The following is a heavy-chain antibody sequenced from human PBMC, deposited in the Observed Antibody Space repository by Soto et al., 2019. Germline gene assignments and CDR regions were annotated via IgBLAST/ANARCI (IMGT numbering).Heavy chain of an antibody. CDR3: ARQDPFNTGWQFES. CDR1: GGPMTAYY. J-gene: IGHJ4*02. V-gene: IGHV4-59*08. Sequence: SETLSLTCTVSGGPMTAYYWSWIRQPPGKGLEWLGYIYYSGSPNYNPSLKSRVTISVDSAKSQFSLKLTSVTAADTAVYYCARQDPFNTGWQFESWGQGNLVTVSS. CDR2: IYYSGSP. D-gene: IGHD6-19*01.